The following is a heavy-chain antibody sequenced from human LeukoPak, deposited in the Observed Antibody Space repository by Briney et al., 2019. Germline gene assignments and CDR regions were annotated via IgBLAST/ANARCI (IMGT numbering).Heavy chain of an antibody. D-gene: IGHD6-13*01. CDR2: ISAYNGNT. V-gene: IGHV1-18*01. Sequence: ASVKVSCKASGYTFTSYGISWVRQAPGHGLEWMGWISAYNGNTNYAQKLQGRVTMTTDTSTSTAYMELRSLRSDDTAVYYCARDSSSWYWDYYYGMDVWGQGTTVTVSS. J-gene: IGHJ6*02. CDR3: ARDSSSWYWDYYYGMDV. CDR1: GYTFTSYG.